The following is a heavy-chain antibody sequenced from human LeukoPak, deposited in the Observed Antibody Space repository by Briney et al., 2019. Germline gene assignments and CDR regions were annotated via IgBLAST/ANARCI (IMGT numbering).Heavy chain of an antibody. D-gene: IGHD1-1*01. V-gene: IGHV4-59*01. CDR2: IYYSGST. J-gene: IGHJ6*02. CDR1: GGSISSYY. CDR3: ARGGGTTKYYYYGMDV. Sequence: PSETLSLTCTVSGGSISSYYWSWIRQPPGKGLELIGYIYYSGSTNYNPSLKSRVTISVDTSKNQFSLKLSSVTAADTAVYYCARGGGTTKYYYYGMDVWGQGTTVTVSS.